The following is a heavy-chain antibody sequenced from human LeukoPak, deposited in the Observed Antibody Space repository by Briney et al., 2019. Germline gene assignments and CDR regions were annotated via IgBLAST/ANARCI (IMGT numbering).Heavy chain of an antibody. CDR2: ISAYNGNT. D-gene: IGHD5-18*01. CDR1: GYTFTSYG. V-gene: IGHV1-18*01. CDR3: ARGSLTSEDTAMVYGYYYCYMDV. Sequence: ASVKVSCKASGYTFTSYGISWVRQAPGQGLEWMGWISAYNGNTNYAQKLQGRVTMTTDTSTSTAYMELRSLRSDDTAVYYCARGSLTSEDTAMVYGYYYCYMDVWGKGTTVTVSS. J-gene: IGHJ6*03.